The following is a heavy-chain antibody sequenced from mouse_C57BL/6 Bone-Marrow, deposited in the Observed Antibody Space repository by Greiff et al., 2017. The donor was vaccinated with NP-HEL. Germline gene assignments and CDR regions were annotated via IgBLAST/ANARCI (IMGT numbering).Heavy chain of an antibody. CDR2: INPSNGGT. J-gene: IGHJ1*03. V-gene: IGHV1-53*01. Sequence: QVQLQQPGTELVKPGASVKLSCKASGYTFTSYWMHWVKQRPGQGLEWIGNINPSNGGTNYNEKFKSKSTLTVDKSSSTAYMQLSSLTSEDSAVYYCERSGIYYDYEGYCDVWGTGTTVTVSS. CDR1: GYTFTSYW. D-gene: IGHD2-4*01. CDR3: ERSGIYYDYEGYCDV.